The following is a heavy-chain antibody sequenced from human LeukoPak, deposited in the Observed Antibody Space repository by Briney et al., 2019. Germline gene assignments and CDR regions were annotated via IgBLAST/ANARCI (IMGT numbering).Heavy chain of an antibody. V-gene: IGHV1-18*01. J-gene: IGHJ4*02. Sequence: ASVKVSCKASGYTFTSYGISWVRQAPGQGLEWMGWISAYNGNTNYAQKLQGRVTITRNTSISTAYMELSSLRSEDTAVYYCASGSWIFQFDYWGQGTLVTVSS. CDR2: ISAYNGNT. CDR1: GYTFTSYG. CDR3: ASGSWIFQFDY. D-gene: IGHD3-3*01.